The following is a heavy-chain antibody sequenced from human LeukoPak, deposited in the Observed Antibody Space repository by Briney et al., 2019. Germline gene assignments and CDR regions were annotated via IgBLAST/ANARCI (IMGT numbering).Heavy chain of an antibody. D-gene: IGHD2-21*02. CDR2: ISGSGGST. V-gene: IGHV3-23*01. J-gene: IGHJ4*02. Sequence: QSGGSLRLSCAASGFTFSSYAMSWVRQAPGKGVEWVSAISGSGGSTYYADSVKGRFTISRDNSKNTLYLQMNSLRAEDTAVYYCAKDGVEYCGGDCPFDYWGQGTLVTVSS. CDR1: GFTFSSYA. CDR3: AKDGVEYCGGDCPFDY.